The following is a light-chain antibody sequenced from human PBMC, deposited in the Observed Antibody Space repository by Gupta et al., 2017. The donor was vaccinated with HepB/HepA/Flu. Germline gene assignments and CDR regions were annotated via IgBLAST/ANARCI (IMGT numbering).Light chain of an antibody. Sequence: QSALPQPASVSGSPGQSTIISCTGTSSDVGGYNYVSWYQQHPGKAPKLMIYDVSNRPSGVSNRFSGSKSGNTASLTISGLQAEDEADYYCSSYTSSSTPVVFGGGTKLTVL. V-gene: IGLV2-14*03. CDR3: SSYTSSSTPVV. CDR2: DVS. CDR1: SSDVGGYNY. J-gene: IGLJ2*01.